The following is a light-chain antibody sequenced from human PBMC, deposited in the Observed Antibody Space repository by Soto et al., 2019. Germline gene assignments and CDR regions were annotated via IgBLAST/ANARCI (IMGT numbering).Light chain of an antibody. CDR1: QSVGSN. V-gene: IGKV3-15*01. Sequence: VMTQFPATLSVSPGERATLSCRASQSVGSNLAWYQHKHGQAPRLLMYAASARATGIPARFSGSGSGTEFTLTISSLQSEDFAVYYCQQRSNWPLTFGGGTKVDIK. CDR2: AAS. CDR3: QQRSNWPLT. J-gene: IGKJ4*01.